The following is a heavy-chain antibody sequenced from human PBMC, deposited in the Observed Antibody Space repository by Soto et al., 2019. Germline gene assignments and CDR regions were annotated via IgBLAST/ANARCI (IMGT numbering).Heavy chain of an antibody. D-gene: IGHD6-19*01. CDR3: ARDLIAVAGDVSFDY. CDR2: IKQDGSEK. Sequence: GGSLRLSCAASGFTFSSYWMSWVRQAPGKGLEWVANIKQDGSEKYYVDSVKGRFTISRDNAKNSLYLQMNSLRAEDTAVYYCARDLIAVAGDVSFDYWGQGTLVTVSS. J-gene: IGHJ4*02. CDR1: GFTFSSYW. V-gene: IGHV3-7*01.